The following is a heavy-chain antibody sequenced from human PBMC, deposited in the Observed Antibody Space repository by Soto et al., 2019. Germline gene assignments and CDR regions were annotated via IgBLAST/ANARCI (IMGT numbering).Heavy chain of an antibody. V-gene: IGHV1-18*01. Sequence: QVQLVQSGAEVKKPGASVKVSCKASGYTFTSYGITWVRQAPGQGLEWMGWISAYNGNTNYAQKLQGRVTMTTDTTTSTAYMELRSLRSADTAVYYCARGGDSSGWFGGNHFDYWGQGTLVTVSS. CDR2: ISAYNGNT. CDR3: ARGGDSSGWFGGNHFDY. J-gene: IGHJ4*02. D-gene: IGHD6-19*01. CDR1: GYTFTSYG.